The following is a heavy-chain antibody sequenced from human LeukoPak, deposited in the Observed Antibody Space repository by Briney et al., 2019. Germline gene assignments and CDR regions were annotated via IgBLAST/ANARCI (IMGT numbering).Heavy chain of an antibody. V-gene: IGHV1-69*13. CDR1: GGTFSSYA. D-gene: IGHD3-22*01. J-gene: IGHJ4*02. Sequence: SVTVSCKASGGTFSSYAISWVRQAPGQGLEWMGGIIPIFGTANYAQKFQGRVTITADEPTSTAYMELSSLRSEDTAVYYCARAKVVVITDGFDYWGQGTLVTVSS. CDR2: IIPIFGTA. CDR3: ARAKVVVITDGFDY.